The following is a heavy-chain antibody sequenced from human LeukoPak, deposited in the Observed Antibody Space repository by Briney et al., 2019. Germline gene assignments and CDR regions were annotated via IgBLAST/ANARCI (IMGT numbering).Heavy chain of an antibody. Sequence: GGSLRLSCAASGFTFSSYWMHWVRQAPGKGLVWFSRINSDGSSTSYADSVKGRFTISRDNAKNTLYLQMNSLRAEDTAVFYCARELPAYDILTGYYTGGADYWGQGTLVTVSS. CDR3: ARELPAYDILTGYYTGGADY. CDR2: INSDGSST. J-gene: IGHJ4*02. V-gene: IGHV3-74*01. D-gene: IGHD3-9*01. CDR1: GFTFSSYW.